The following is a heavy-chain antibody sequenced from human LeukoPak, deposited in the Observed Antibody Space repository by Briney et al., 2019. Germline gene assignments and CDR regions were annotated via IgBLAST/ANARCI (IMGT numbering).Heavy chain of an antibody. CDR3: ARLAAISGSDYPDG. CDR2: IFYSGNT. D-gene: IGHD1-26*01. Sequence: TSETLSLTCTVSGVSISSYYWSWIRQPPGKGLEWIGYIFYSGNTIYNPSLRSRVTISADTSKNHFSLRLRSVTAADTAVYYCARLAAISGSDYPDGWGQGTLVTVSS. CDR1: GVSISSYY. V-gene: IGHV4-59*08. J-gene: IGHJ4*02.